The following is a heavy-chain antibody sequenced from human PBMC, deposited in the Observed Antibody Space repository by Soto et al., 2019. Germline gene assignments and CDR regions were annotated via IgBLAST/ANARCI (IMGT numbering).Heavy chain of an antibody. CDR3: ARKEQWLVRDYYYGMDV. D-gene: IGHD6-19*01. CDR1: GGTFSSYA. Sequence: SVKVSCKASGGTFSSYAISWVRQAPGQGLEWMGGIIPIFGTANYAQKFQGRVTITADESTSTAYMELSSLRSEDTAVYYCARKEQWLVRDYYYGMDVWGQGTTVTVSS. CDR2: IIPIFGTA. V-gene: IGHV1-69*13. J-gene: IGHJ6*02.